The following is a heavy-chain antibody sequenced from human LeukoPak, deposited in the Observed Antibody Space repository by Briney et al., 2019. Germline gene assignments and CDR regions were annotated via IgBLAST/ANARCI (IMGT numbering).Heavy chain of an antibody. V-gene: IGHV3-7*01. J-gene: IGHJ6*02. CDR2: IKQDGSEK. CDR1: GFTFSGYW. D-gene: IGHD2-2*01. Sequence: PGGSLRLSCAASGFTFSGYWMSWVRQAPGKGLEWVANIKQDGSEKYYVDSVKGRFTISRDNAKNSLYLQMNSLRAEDTAVYYCARELVVVVPAAPRKYYYYYYGMDVWGQGTTVTVSS. CDR3: ARELVVVVPAAPRKYYYYYYGMDV.